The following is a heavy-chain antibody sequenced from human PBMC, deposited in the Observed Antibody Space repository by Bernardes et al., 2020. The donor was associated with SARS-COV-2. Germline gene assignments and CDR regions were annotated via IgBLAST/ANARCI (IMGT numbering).Heavy chain of an antibody. D-gene: IGHD3-22*01. CDR3: ARDSHHYYDSSGYYYPPYYYYGMDV. CDR1: GFTFSSYA. CDR2: ISGSGGST. J-gene: IGHJ6*02. Sequence: GGSLRLSCAASGFTFSSYAMSWVRQAPGKGLEWVSAISGSGGSTYYADSVKGRFTISRDNSKNTLYLQMNSLRAEDTAVYYCARDSHHYYDSSGYYYPPYYYYGMDVWGQGTTVTVAS. V-gene: IGHV3-23*01.